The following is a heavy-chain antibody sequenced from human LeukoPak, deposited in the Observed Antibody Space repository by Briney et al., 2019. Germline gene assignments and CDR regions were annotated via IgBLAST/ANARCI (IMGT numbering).Heavy chain of an antibody. CDR1: GFTFSTYV. CDR3: AKAHSGSYYSGIN. D-gene: IGHD1-26*01. V-gene: IGHV3-30*01. J-gene: IGHJ4*02. CDR2: ILYDGSNK. Sequence: GRSLRLSCAASGFTFSTYVMHWVRQAPGKGLQWVAVILYDGSNKYYADSVKGRFIISRDNSKNTLYLQMNSLTAEDTAVYYCAKAHSGSYYSGINWGQGTLVTVSS.